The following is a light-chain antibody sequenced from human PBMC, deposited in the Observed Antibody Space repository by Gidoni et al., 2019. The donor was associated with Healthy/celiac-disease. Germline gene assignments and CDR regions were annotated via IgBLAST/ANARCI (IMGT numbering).Light chain of an antibody. CDR2: TAS. J-gene: IGKJ1*01. Sequence: DIQMTQSPSTLSASVGDRVTITCRASQSISSWLAWYQQKPRKAPKLLIYTASSLESGVPSRFSGSGSGTEFTLTISSLQPDDFAPYYCQQYNSYWTFGQGPKVEIK. V-gene: IGKV1-5*03. CDR1: QSISSW. CDR3: QQYNSYWT.